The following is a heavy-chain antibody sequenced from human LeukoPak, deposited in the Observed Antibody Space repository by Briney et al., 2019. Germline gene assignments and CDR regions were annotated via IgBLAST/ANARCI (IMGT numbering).Heavy chain of an antibody. Sequence: SVKVSCKASGGTFSSYAISWVRQAPGQGLEWMGGIIPIFGTANYAQKFQGRVTITADESTSTAYMELSSLRSEDTAVYYCARGGYRGSDDAFDIWGQGTMVTVSS. J-gene: IGHJ3*02. CDR2: IIPIFGTA. CDR3: ARGGYRGSDDAFDI. D-gene: IGHD3-22*01. CDR1: GGTFSSYA. V-gene: IGHV1-69*13.